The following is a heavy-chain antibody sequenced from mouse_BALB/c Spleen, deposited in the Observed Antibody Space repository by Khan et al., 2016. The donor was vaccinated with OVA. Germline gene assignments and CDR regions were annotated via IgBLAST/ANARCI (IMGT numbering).Heavy chain of an antibody. CDR1: GYTFTNYG. J-gene: IGHJ1*01. V-gene: IGHV9-1*02. CDR2: INTYTGEP. Sequence: QIQLVQSGPELKKPGETVKISCKASGYTFTNYGMNWVKQAPGKGLKWMGWINTYTGEPTYTDDFKGRFAFSLETSASTAYLQINSLKTEDMATYCCARGASYWYFDVWGAGTTVTVSS. CDR3: ARGASYWYFDV.